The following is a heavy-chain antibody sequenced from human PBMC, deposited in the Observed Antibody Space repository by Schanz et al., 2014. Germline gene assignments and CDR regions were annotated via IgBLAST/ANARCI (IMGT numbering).Heavy chain of an antibody. V-gene: IGHV1-69*02. CDR1: GGTFSSYT. D-gene: IGHD2-2*02. Sequence: QVQLVQSEAEVKKPWSSVKVSCKASGGTFSSYTISWVRQAPGQGLEWMGRIIPILGIANYAQNFQGRVTFTADKSTSTAYMELSSLRSEDTAVYYCAGTYCSSTSCYTGYYYMDVWGKGTTVTVSS. CDR2: IIPILGIA. J-gene: IGHJ6*03. CDR3: AGTYCSSTSCYTGYYYMDV.